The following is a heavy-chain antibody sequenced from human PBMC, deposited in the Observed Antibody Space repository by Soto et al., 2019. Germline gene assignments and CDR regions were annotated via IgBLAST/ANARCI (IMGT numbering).Heavy chain of an antibody. D-gene: IGHD1-26*01. Sequence: PXGSLRLCWAASEFTFSRYGMPWVRQAPGKGLEWVALIWYDGSKKYYADSVKGRFTISRDNSRSTLYLQMNSLRVEDTAVYHCARGYSGNSAALDIWGQGTVVTVSS. CDR2: IWYDGSKK. V-gene: IGHV3-33*01. CDR1: EFTFSRYG. J-gene: IGHJ3*02. CDR3: ARGYSGNSAALDI.